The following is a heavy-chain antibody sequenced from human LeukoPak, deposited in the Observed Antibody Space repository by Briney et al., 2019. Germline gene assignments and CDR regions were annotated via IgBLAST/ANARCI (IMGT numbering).Heavy chain of an antibody. CDR3: AREAYSGELSP. Sequence: GGSLRLSCAASGFTFSDYTMTWVRQAPGKGLEWVSSITYSSAYRHYADSLRGRFTISRDNANNLLFLQLNSLSAEDTAVYFCAREAYSGELSPWGQGTLVTVSS. D-gene: IGHD3-16*02. CDR2: ITYSSAYR. CDR1: GFTFSDYT. J-gene: IGHJ5*02. V-gene: IGHV3-21*06.